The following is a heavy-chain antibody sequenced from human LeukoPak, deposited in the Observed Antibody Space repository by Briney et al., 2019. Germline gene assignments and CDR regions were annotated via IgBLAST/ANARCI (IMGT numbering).Heavy chain of an antibody. J-gene: IGHJ4*02. D-gene: IGHD6-13*01. CDR1: GGSISSGDYY. V-gene: IGHV4-30-4*08. Sequence: SQTLSLTCTVSGGSISSGDYYWSWIRQPPGKGLEWIGYIYYSGSTYYNPSLKSRVTISVDTSKNQFSLKLSSVTAADTAVYYCAREGEIVAAGTFRHWGQGTLVTVSS. CDR2: IYYSGST. CDR3: AREGEIVAAGTFRH.